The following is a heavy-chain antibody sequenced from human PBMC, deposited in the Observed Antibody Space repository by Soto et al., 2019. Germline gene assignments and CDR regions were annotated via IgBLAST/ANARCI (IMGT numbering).Heavy chain of an antibody. J-gene: IGHJ5*02. V-gene: IGHV6-1*01. Sequence: PSQTLSLTCAISGDSVSSNSAAWNWIRQSPSRGLEWLGRTYYRSKWYNDYAISVKSRITINPDTSKNQFSLQLNSVTPEDTAVYYCARSLLRSTSSWFDPWGQGTLVTVSS. CDR3: ARSLLRSTSSWFDP. CDR2: TYYRSKWYN. D-gene: IGHD3-10*02. CDR1: GDSVSSNSAA.